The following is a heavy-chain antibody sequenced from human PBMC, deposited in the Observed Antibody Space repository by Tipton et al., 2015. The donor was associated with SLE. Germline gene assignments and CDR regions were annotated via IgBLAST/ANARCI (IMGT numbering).Heavy chain of an antibody. CDR3: ARVVDGDFWGGFNYLDY. D-gene: IGHD3-3*01. J-gene: IGHJ4*02. V-gene: IGHV3-30*02. CDR2: IRYDGSDK. Sequence: GSLRLSCEASGFSFSHYGIHWVRQAPGKGLNWLAFIRYDGSDKYYADSVRGRFTISRDNSQNTLYLQMSSLRAEDTAVYYCARVVDGDFWGGFNYLDYWGQGTLVTVSS. CDR1: GFSFSHYG.